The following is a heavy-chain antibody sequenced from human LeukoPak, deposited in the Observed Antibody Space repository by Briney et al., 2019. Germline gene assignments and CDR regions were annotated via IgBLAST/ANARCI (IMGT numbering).Heavy chain of an antibody. CDR3: ARARGVVVAATSSDAFDI. V-gene: IGHV1-46*01. J-gene: IGHJ3*02. D-gene: IGHD2-15*01. CDR1: GYTFTSYY. Sequence: ASVKVSCKASGYTFTSYYMHWVRQAPGQGLEWMGLINPSGGSTSYAQRFQGRVTMTRDTSTSTVYMELSSLRSEDTAVYYCARARGVVVAATSSDAFDIWGQGTMVTVSS. CDR2: INPSGGST.